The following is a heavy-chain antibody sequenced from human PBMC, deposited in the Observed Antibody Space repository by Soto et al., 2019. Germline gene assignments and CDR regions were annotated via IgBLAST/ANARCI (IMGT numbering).Heavy chain of an antibody. J-gene: IGHJ4*02. D-gene: IGHD3-3*01. V-gene: IGHV4-39*01. Sequence: SETLSLTCTVSGGSISSSSYYWGWIRQPPGKGLDWIGSIYYSGSTYYNPPLKSRVTISVDTSKNQFSLKLSSVTAADTAVYYCARQLGITIFGVVIGNFDYWGQGTLVTVSS. CDR2: IYYSGST. CDR1: GGSISSSSYY. CDR3: ARQLGITIFGVVIGNFDY.